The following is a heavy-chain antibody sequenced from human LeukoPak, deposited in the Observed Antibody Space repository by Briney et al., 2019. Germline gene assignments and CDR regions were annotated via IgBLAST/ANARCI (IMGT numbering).Heavy chain of an antibody. V-gene: IGHV1-18*01. D-gene: IGHD3-3*01. CDR2: ISAYNGNT. CDR3: ARGPPGVLRFLEWKSPLDY. Sequence: ASVKVSCKASGYTFTSYGISWVRQAPGQGLEWMGWISAYNGNTNYAQKLQGRVTMTRDMSTSTVYMGLSSLRSEDTAVYYCARGPPGVLRFLEWKSPLDYWGQGTLVTVSS. J-gene: IGHJ4*02. CDR1: GYTFTSYG.